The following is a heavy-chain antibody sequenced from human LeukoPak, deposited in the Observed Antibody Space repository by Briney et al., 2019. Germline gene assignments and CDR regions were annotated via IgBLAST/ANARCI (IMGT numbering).Heavy chain of an antibody. CDR1: GFTLSNHA. CDR3: AKAMYYYDSSGYGYFDY. CDR2: ISGSGAMT. Sequence: GGSLRLSCAASGFTLSNHAMIWVRQAPGKGLEWVSSISGSGAMTYYADSVKGRFTISRDNSKNTLYLQMNSLRAEDTAVYYCAKAMYYYDSSGYGYFDYWGQGTLVTVSS. J-gene: IGHJ4*02. D-gene: IGHD3-22*01. V-gene: IGHV3-23*01.